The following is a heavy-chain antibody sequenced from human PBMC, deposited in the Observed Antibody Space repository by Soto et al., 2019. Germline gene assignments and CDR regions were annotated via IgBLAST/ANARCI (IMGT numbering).Heavy chain of an antibody. CDR2: ISYDGSNI. V-gene: IGHV3-30-3*01. Sequence: QVQLVESGGGVVQPGRSLRLSCAASGFTFSSYAMHWVRQAPGKGLEWVAVISYDGSNIYYADSVKVGFTISRDNSKNRLYLKMKSLRAEDRAAQYCARDSRATGAGGFDIWGLGKMVTVSS. D-gene: IGHD1-26*01. CDR1: GFTFSSYA. CDR3: ARDSRATGAGGFDI. J-gene: IGHJ3*02.